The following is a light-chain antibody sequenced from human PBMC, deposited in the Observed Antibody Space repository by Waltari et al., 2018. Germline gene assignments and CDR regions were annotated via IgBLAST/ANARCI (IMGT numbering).Light chain of an antibody. J-gene: IGLJ2*01. CDR1: ALPKQY. Sequence: SYELTQPPSVSVPPGQTARITCFGDALPKQYVYWYQQMPGQAPVLMIYKDTKRPSGIPERFSGSASGTTVTLTISGVQAEDEAVYYCQSADSSGTSRVFGGGTKLTVL. V-gene: IGLV3-25*03. CDR3: QSADSSGTSRV. CDR2: KDT.